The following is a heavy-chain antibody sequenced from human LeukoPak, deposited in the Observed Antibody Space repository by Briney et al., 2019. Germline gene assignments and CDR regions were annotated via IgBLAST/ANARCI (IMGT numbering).Heavy chain of an antibody. J-gene: IGHJ4*02. D-gene: IGHD2-15*01. V-gene: IGHV4-38-2*02. CDR1: GYSISSGYY. CDR2: IYHSGST. CDR3: ARYCSGGSCYSSRFDY. Sequence: SETLSLTCTVSGYSISSGYYWGWIRQPPGKGLEWIGSIYHSGSTYYNPSLKSRVTISVDTSKNQFSLKLSSATAADTAVYYCARYCSGGSCYSSRFDYWGQGTLVTVSS.